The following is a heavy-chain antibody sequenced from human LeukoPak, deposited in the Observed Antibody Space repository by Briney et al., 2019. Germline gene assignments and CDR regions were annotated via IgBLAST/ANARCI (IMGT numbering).Heavy chain of an antibody. CDR2: IYYSGST. J-gene: IGHJ5*02. CDR1: GGSISSSSYY. V-gene: IGHV4-39*01. Sequence: PSETLSLTCTVSGGSISSSSYYWGWIRQPPGKGLGWIGSIYYSGSTYYNPSLKSRVTISVDTSKNQFSLKLSSVTAADTAVYYCARIHVLLWFGELSYNWFDPWGQGTLVTVSS. D-gene: IGHD3-10*01. CDR3: ARIHVLLWFGELSYNWFDP.